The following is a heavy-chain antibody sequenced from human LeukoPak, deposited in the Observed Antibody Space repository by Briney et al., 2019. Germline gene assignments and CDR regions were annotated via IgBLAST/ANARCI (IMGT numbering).Heavy chain of an antibody. Sequence: GGSLRLSCAASGFTVSSNYMSWVRQAPGKGLEWVSVIYSGGSTYYADSVKGRFTISRDNSKNTLYLQMNSLRAEDTALYYCAKDFTSNSLNWFDPWGQGTLVTVSS. D-gene: IGHD3-16*01. J-gene: IGHJ5*02. CDR2: IYSGGST. CDR1: GFTVSSNY. V-gene: IGHV3-66*01. CDR3: AKDFTSNSLNWFDP.